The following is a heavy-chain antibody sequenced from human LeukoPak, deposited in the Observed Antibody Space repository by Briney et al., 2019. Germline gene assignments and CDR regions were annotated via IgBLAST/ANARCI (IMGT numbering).Heavy chain of an antibody. J-gene: IGHJ5*02. V-gene: IGHV4-34*01. D-gene: IGHD3-10*01. CDR2: INHSGST. CDR3: ARGPSNVLLWFGDGSNWFDP. CDR1: GGSFSGYY. Sequence: SSETLSLTCAVYGGSFSGYYWSWIRQPPGKGLEWIGEINHSGSTNYNPSLKSRVTISVDTSKNQFSLKLSSVTAADTAVYYCARGPSNVLLWFGDGSNWFDPWGQGTLVTVSS.